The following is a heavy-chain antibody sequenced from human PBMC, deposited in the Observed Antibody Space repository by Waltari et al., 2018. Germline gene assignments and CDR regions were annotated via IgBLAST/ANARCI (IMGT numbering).Heavy chain of an antibody. V-gene: IGHV3-23*01. Sequence: EVQLLESGGGLVQPGGSLRLSCEASGFRFSDFAMSWVRQAPGRGMEWVAAITKTGDDTYYADSVRGRLTVSRDNSKNTLYVQMNSLRAEDAAMYYCATYNLGFIYYRGLDVWGQGTTVTVSS. D-gene: IGHD1-1*01. CDR3: ATYNLGFIYYRGLDV. CDR2: ITKTGDDT. J-gene: IGHJ6*02. CDR1: GFRFSDFA.